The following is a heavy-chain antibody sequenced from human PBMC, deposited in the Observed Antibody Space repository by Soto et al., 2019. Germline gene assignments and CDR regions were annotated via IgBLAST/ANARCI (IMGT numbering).Heavy chain of an antibody. Sequence: PSETLSLTCTVSGASISRYYWSWIRQSPGKGLEWIGYLYNTGSTIYNPSLNSRVTISVDTSKNQFSLKMNSVTAADTAVYYCARGLWGYCGVECYPLDVWGQGTTVTVSS. CDR2: LYNTGST. J-gene: IGHJ6*02. CDR1: GASISRYY. D-gene: IGHD2-21*01. CDR3: ARGLWGYCGVECYPLDV. V-gene: IGHV4-59*01.